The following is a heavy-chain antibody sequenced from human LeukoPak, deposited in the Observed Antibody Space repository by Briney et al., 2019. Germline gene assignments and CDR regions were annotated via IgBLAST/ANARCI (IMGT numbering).Heavy chain of an antibody. CDR2: IYYSGST. D-gene: IGHD3-3*01. Sequence: SETLSLTCTVSGGSISSSSYYWGWIRQPPGKGLEWIGSIYYSGSTYYNPSLKSRVTISVDTSKNQFSLKLSSVTAADTAVYYCARGRFDFWSGHNWFDPWGQGTLVTVSS. V-gene: IGHV4-39*07. J-gene: IGHJ5*02. CDR3: ARGRFDFWSGHNWFDP. CDR1: GGSISSSSYY.